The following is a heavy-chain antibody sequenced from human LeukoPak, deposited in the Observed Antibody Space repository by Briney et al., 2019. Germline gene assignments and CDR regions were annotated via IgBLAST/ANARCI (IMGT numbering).Heavy chain of an antibody. CDR3: ARDMGDFYGFWSGYLGAFDI. V-gene: IGHV4-59*01. Sequence: PSETLSLTCTVSGGSISSYYWSWIRQPPGKGLEWIGYIYYSGSTNYNPSLKSRVTISVDTSKNQFSLKLSSVTAADTAVYYCARDMGDFYGFWSGYLGAFDIWGQGTMVTVSS. D-gene: IGHD3-3*01. J-gene: IGHJ3*02. CDR2: IYYSGST. CDR1: GGSISSYY.